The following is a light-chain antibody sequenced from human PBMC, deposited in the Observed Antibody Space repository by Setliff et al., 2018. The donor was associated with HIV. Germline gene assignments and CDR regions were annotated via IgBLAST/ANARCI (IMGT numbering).Light chain of an antibody. J-gene: IGKJ1*01. V-gene: IGKV3-20*01. CDR3: QQYRT. CDR1: QSVGSSY. Sequence: EIVLTQSPGNLSLSPGERATLSCRTSQSVGSSYIAWYQQEPGQAPRLLIYGVSSRATGIPDRFSGSGSGTDFTLTISRLEPEDFAVYYCQQYRTFGQGTKVDIK. CDR2: GVS.